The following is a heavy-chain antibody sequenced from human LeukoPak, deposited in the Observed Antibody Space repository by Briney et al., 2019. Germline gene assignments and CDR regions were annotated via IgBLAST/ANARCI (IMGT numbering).Heavy chain of an antibody. CDR3: AKDPAYYDSSGYYPDY. CDR2: ISGSGGST. V-gene: IGHV3-23*01. J-gene: IGHJ4*02. CDR1: GFTFRSYA. D-gene: IGHD3-22*01. Sequence: GGSLRLSXAASGFTFRSYAMSWVRQAPGKGLEWVSAISGSGGSTYYADSVKGRFTISRDNSKNTLYLQMNSLRAEDTAVYYCAKDPAYYDSSGYYPDYWGQGTLVTVSS.